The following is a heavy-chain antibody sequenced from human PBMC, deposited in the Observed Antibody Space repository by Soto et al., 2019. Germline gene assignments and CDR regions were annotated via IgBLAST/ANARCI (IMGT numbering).Heavy chain of an antibody. CDR3: ARGRIITIFGVAPFDY. Sequence: PSETLSLTCTVSGVSISSYYWSWIRQPPGKGLEWIGSIFYTENTDYNPSLKNRVTISVDTSKNQFSLKLSSVTAADTAVYYCARGRIITIFGVAPFDYWGQGTLVTVSS. D-gene: IGHD3-3*01. CDR2: IFYTENT. V-gene: IGHV4-59*12. CDR1: GVSISSYY. J-gene: IGHJ4*02.